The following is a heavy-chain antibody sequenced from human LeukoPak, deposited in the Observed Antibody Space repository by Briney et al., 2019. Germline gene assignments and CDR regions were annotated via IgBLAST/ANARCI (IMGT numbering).Heavy chain of an antibody. D-gene: IGHD5-18*01. V-gene: IGHV1-2*02. CDR2: INPNSGGT. Sequence: GASVKVSCKASGYTFTGYYMHWVRQAPGRGLEWMGWINPNSGGTDFAQKFQGRVTMTRDTSISTAYMELTRLKSDDTAVYYCARAQGYTYGSDYFDYWGQGTLVTVSS. J-gene: IGHJ4*02. CDR3: ARAQGYTYGSDYFDY. CDR1: GYTFTGYY.